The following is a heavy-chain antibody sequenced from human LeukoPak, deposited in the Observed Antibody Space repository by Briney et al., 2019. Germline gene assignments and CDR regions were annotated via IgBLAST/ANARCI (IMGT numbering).Heavy chain of an antibody. CDR3: AKGTVGSNYDFWSGYLG. CDR2: ISGLGDNT. D-gene: IGHD3-3*01. V-gene: IGHV3-23*01. J-gene: IGHJ4*02. CDR1: GFTFSSYG. Sequence: GGSLRLSCAASGFTFSSYGMSWVRQAPGKGLEWVSGISGLGDNTYYVDSVKGRFTISRDNAKNTQYLQIDCLRVEDTAVYYCAKGTVGSNYDFWSGYLGWGQGTLVTVSS.